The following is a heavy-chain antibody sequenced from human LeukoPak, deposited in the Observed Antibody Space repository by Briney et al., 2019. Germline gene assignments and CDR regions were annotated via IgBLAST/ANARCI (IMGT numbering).Heavy chain of an antibody. J-gene: IGHJ4*02. V-gene: IGHV6-1*01. Sequence: SQTLSLTCVISGDSVSSNSASWNWIRQSPSRGLEWLGRTYYKSKWYNDYAVSVKSRTTITPDTSKKQFSLQLNSVTPEDTAVYYCARGMRAHSNFPYFDYWGQGSRVTVSS. D-gene: IGHD4-11*01. CDR3: ARGMRAHSNFPYFDY. CDR1: GDSVSSNSAS. CDR2: TYYKSKWYN.